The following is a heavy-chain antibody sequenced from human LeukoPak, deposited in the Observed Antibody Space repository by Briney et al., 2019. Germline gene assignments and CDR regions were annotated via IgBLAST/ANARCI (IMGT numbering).Heavy chain of an antibody. CDR1: GGSISPYY. CDR2: IYYSGST. D-gene: IGHD3-22*01. V-gene: IGHV4-59*08. Sequence: PSETLSLTCTVSGGSISPYYWSWIRQPPGKGLEWIGYIYYSGSTNYNPSLKSRVTISVDTSKNQFSLKLSSVTAADTAVYYCARQMITSYYYDSSGSRAFDIWGQGTMVTVSS. J-gene: IGHJ3*02. CDR3: ARQMITSYYYDSSGSRAFDI.